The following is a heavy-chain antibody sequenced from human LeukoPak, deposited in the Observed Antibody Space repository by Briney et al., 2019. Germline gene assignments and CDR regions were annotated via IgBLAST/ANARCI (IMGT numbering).Heavy chain of an antibody. Sequence: GGSLRLSCAVSGFTFNNAWMNWVRQAPGKGLEWVGRIKSKTDGGTTDYAAPVKGRFTISRDDSKNTVYLQMNSLKTEDTAVYYCTTGSVGATHDGYWGQGTLVTASS. CDR1: GFTFNNAW. D-gene: IGHD1-26*01. CDR2: IKSKTDGGTT. V-gene: IGHV3-15*01. J-gene: IGHJ4*02. CDR3: TTGSVGATHDGY.